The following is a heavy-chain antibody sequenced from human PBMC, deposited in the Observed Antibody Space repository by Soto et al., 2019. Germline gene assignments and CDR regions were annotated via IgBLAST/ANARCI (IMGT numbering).Heavy chain of an antibody. CDR1: GFTFSSYA. CDR2: IRGSGGST. CDR3: AKQDCSGGSCYPTLDYYYYYYMDV. Sequence: GSLRLSCAASGFTFSSYAMSWVRQAPGKGLEWVSAIRGSGGSTYYADSVKGRFTISRDNSKNTLYLQMNSLRAEDTAVYYCAKQDCSGGSCYPTLDYYYYYYMDVWGKGTTVTVSS. D-gene: IGHD2-15*01. J-gene: IGHJ6*03. V-gene: IGHV3-23*01.